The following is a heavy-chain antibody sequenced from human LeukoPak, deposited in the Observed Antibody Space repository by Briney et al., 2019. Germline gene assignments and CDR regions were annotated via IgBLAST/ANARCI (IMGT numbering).Heavy chain of an antibody. D-gene: IGHD2-2*01. Sequence: PGRSLRLSCAASGFTFSSYGMHWVRQAPGKGLEWVAVISYDGSNKYYADSVKGRFTISRDNSKNTLYLQMNSLRAEDTAVYYCAVPYLYQNAFDIWGQGTMVTVSS. CDR3: AVPYLYQNAFDI. CDR2: ISYDGSNK. CDR1: GFTFSSYG. J-gene: IGHJ3*02. V-gene: IGHV3-30*03.